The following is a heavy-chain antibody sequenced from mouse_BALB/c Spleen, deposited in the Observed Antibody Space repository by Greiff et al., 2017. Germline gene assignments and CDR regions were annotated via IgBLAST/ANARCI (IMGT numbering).Heavy chain of an antibody. D-gene: IGHD1-1*01. V-gene: IGHV3-8*02. Sequence: VQLKESGPSLVKPSQTLSLTCSVTGDSITSGYWNWIRKFPGNKLEYMGYISYSGSTYYNPSLKSRISITRDTSKNQYYLQLNSVTTEDTATYYCARFPITTVPAWFAYWGQGTLVTVSA. CDR1: GDSITSGY. CDR3: ARFPITTVPAWFAY. CDR2: ISYSGST. J-gene: IGHJ3*01.